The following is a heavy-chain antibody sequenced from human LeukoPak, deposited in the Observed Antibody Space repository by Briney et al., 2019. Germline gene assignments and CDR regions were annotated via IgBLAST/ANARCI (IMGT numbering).Heavy chain of an antibody. Sequence: KPSETLSLTCAVYGGSFSGYYWSWIRQPPGKGLEWIGEINHSGSTNYNPSLKSRVTISVDTSKNQFSPKLSSVTAADTAVYYCARGTPGAIDAFDIWGQGTMVTVSS. CDR2: INHSGST. CDR3: ARGTPGAIDAFDI. CDR1: GGSFSGYY. J-gene: IGHJ3*02. V-gene: IGHV4-34*01.